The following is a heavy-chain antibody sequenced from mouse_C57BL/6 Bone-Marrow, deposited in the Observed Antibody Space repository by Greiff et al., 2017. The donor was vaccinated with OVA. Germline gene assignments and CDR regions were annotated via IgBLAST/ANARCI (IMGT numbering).Heavy chain of an antibody. J-gene: IGHJ3*01. CDR1: GYAFSSYW. Sequence: QVHVKQSGAELVKPGASVKISCKASGYAFSSYWMNWVKQRPGKGLEWIGKIYPGDGDTNYNGKFKGKATLTADKSSSTAYMQLSGLTSEDSAIYFCARNYGCSRDWGQGTLVTVSA. CDR2: IYPGDGDT. V-gene: IGHV1-80*01. CDR3: ARNYGCSRD. D-gene: IGHD1-1*01.